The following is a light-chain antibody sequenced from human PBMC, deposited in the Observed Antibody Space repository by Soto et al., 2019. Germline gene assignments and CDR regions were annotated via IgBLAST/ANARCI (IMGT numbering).Light chain of an antibody. CDR1: QSISSY. J-gene: IGKJ1*01. CDR2: AAS. Sequence: DVQMTQSPSSLSPGGGRRVTIKRRASQSISSYLNWYQQKPGKAPKLLIYAASSLQSGVPSRFSGSGSGTDFTLTISSLQPEDFATYYCQQSYSTPPTFGQGTKVDIK. V-gene: IGKV1-39*01. CDR3: QQSYSTPPT.